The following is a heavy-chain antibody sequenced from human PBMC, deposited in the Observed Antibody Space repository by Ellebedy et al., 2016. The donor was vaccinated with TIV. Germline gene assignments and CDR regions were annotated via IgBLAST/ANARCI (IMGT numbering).Heavy chain of an antibody. V-gene: IGHV5-51*01. D-gene: IGHD6-13*01. J-gene: IGHJ4*02. Sequence: GDSLKISCKGFGYSFTDYWIGWVRQMPGKGLEWMGIIYPGDSDIRYSPSFQGQVTISADKSISTAYLQWSSLKASDTAMYYCARHAGSWFSGGSKAVVYWGQGTLVTVSS. CDR1: GYSFTDYW. CDR2: IYPGDSDI. CDR3: ARHAGSWFSGGSKAVVY.